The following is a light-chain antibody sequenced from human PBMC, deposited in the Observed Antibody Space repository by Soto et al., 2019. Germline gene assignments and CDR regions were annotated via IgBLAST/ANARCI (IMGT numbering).Light chain of an antibody. CDR3: QQRSNWHPIT. Sequence: IVLSQSPGTLSLSPGERATLSCRASQSVSNNYLAWYQQKPGQAPRLLIYGASNRATGIPDRFSGSGSGTDFTLTISSLEPEDFAVYYCQQRSNWHPITFGQGTRLAVK. CDR2: GAS. V-gene: IGKV3D-20*02. J-gene: IGKJ5*01. CDR1: QSVSNNY.